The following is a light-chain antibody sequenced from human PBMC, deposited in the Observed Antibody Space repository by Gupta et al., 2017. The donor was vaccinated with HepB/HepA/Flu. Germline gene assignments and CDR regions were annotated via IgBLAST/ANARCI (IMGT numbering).Light chain of an antibody. J-gene: IGKJ2*01. CDR1: QSVSSN. V-gene: IGKV3-15*01. CDR3: QQYHNWYT. Sequence: EIVLTQSSATLSVSPGDRATLSCRASQSVSSNLAWYQQKPGQAPRLLIYGASTRATGIPARFSGTGSGTEFTLTISSLQSEDFAVYYCQQYHNWYTFGQGTELEIK. CDR2: GAS.